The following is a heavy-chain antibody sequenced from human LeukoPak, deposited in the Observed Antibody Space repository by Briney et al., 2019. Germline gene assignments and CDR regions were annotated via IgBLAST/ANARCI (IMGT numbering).Heavy chain of an antibody. CDR1: GFTFSSYG. J-gene: IGHJ6*02. CDR3: ARGQPPSYYDMDV. D-gene: IGHD6-13*01. Sequence: GRSLILSCAVSGFTFSSYGIHWVPQAPGKGLEWVAVIWSDGSSKHYADSVKGRFTISRDNSKNTLYLQMSSLRAEDTALYYCARGQPPSYYDMDVWGQGTTVTVSS. CDR2: IWSDGSSK. V-gene: IGHV3-33*01.